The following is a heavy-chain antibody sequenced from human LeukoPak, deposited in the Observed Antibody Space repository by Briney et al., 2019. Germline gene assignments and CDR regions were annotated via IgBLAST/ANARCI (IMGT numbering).Heavy chain of an antibody. J-gene: IGHJ5*02. V-gene: IGHV3-23*01. CDR1: GLTFSTYG. CDR2: ISGSGGTT. CDR3: ARGGKLEPTAMPT. D-gene: IGHD2-2*01. Sequence: SGGSLRLSCAASGLTFSTYGMSWVRQAPGKGLEWVSTISGSGGTTYYADSVKGRFTISRDNSKNTLYLQINSLRVEDTAIYYCARGGKLEPTAMPTWGQGSLVVVSS.